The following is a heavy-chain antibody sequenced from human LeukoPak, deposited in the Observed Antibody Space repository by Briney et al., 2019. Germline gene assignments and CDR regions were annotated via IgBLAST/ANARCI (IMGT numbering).Heavy chain of an antibody. Sequence: PGGSLRLSCAASGFTFSSYAMHWVRQAPGKGLEWVAVISYDGSNKYYADSVKGRFTISRDNSKNTLYLQMNSLRAEDTALYYCAKATLTVAAFDYWGQGTLVTVSS. D-gene: IGHD6-19*01. J-gene: IGHJ4*02. V-gene: IGHV3-30-3*01. CDR2: ISYDGSNK. CDR1: GFTFSSYA. CDR3: AKATLTVAAFDY.